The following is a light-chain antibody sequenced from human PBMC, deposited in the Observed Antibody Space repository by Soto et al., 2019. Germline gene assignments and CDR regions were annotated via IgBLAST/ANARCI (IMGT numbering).Light chain of an antibody. J-gene: IGKJ1*01. CDR2: DAS. CDR1: QSLGRY. Sequence: VTLYADTPSFYPEESATLSCMASQSLGRYLAWYQQKPGQAPRLLIYDASNRATGIPARFSGSGSGTDFTLTIISPEPEDFAVYNCQQYASSPGTFGQGSYVDIK. V-gene: IGKV3-11*01. CDR3: QQYASSPGT.